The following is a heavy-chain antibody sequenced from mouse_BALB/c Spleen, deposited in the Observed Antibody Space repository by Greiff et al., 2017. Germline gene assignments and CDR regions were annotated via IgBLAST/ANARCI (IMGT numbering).Heavy chain of an antibody. J-gene: IGHJ4*01. CDR2: ISDGGSYT. D-gene: IGHD1-2*01. CDR1: GFTFSDYY. V-gene: IGHV5-4*02. CDR3: ARDVTTADYYAMDY. Sequence: EVQLVESGGGLVKPGGSLKLSCAASGFTFSDYYMYWVRQTPEKRLEWVATISDGGSYTYYPDSVKGRFTISRDNAKNNLYLQMSSLKSEDTAMYYCARDVTTADYYAMDYWGQGTSVTVSA.